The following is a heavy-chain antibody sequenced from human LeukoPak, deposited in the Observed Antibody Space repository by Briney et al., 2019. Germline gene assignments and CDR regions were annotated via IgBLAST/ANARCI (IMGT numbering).Heavy chain of an antibody. CDR2: SYYSGST. CDR1: GVSISSYY. CDR3: ARGITIFGVVTQDY. Sequence: PSETLSLTCTVSGVSISSYYWSWIRQPPGKGLEWIGYSYYSGSTNYNPSLKSRVTISVDTSKNQFSLKLSSVTAADTAVYYCARGITIFGVVTQDYWGQGTLVTVSS. V-gene: IGHV4-59*12. J-gene: IGHJ4*02. D-gene: IGHD3-3*01.